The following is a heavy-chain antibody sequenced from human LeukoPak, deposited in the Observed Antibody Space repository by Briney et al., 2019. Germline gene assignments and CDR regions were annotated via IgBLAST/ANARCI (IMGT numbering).Heavy chain of an antibody. V-gene: IGHV3-23*01. J-gene: IGHJ4*02. CDR1: GFTFSRYA. CDR3: TTDVPYDYVWGSYRYDH. Sequence: GGSLRLSCTGSGFTFSRYAMVWVRQAPGKGLEWISAMRGDGGDIRYAGSVKGRFTISRDNSKNTLFLQMNSLKTEDTAVYYCTTDVPYDYVWGSYRYDHWGQGTLVTVSS. D-gene: IGHD3-16*02. CDR2: MRGDGGDI.